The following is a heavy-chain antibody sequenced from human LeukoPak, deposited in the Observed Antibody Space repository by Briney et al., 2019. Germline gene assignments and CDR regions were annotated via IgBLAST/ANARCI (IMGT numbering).Heavy chain of an antibody. J-gene: IGHJ6*03. D-gene: IGHD2-15*01. CDR1: GFTFSDYS. V-gene: IGHV3-11*04. Sequence: GGSLRLSCAASGFTFSDYSMSWIRQAPGKGLEWVSYISSSSSTIYYADSVKGRFTISRDNAKNSLYLQMNSLRAEDTAVYYCARDRICSGGSCYSGYYYYYMDVWGKGTTVTVSS. CDR2: ISSSSSTI. CDR3: ARDRICSGGSCYSGYYYYYMDV.